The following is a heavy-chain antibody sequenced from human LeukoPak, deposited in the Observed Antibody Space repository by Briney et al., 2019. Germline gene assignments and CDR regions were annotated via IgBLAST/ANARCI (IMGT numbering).Heavy chain of an antibody. CDR2: ISGSGATT. D-gene: IGHD2-2*01. V-gene: IGHV3-23*01. J-gene: IGHJ6*03. Sequence: GGSLRLSCAASGFTVSSNYMSWVRQAPGKGLEWVSGISGSGATTNYADSVKGRFTISRDNSKNTLYLQMNSLRAEDTAVYYCGKSFCSSTSCYSSYYYYYMDVWGKGTTVTVSS. CDR3: GKSFCSSTSCYSSYYYYYMDV. CDR1: GFTVSSNY.